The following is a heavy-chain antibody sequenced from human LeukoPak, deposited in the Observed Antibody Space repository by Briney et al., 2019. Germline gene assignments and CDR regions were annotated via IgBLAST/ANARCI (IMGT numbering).Heavy chain of an antibody. CDR2: IYTSGIT. D-gene: IGHD2-2*01. J-gene: IGHJ4*02. Sequence: KPSETLSLTCTVSGDSISSGNYYWSWLRQPAGKGLEGIGRIYTSGITNYNPSLNSRVTISVDTSKNQFSLKLSSVTAADTAVYYCARAFYCSSTGCRRADYLGYWGQGTLVTVSS. CDR1: GDSISSGNYY. V-gene: IGHV4-61*02. CDR3: ARAFYCSSTGCRRADYLGY.